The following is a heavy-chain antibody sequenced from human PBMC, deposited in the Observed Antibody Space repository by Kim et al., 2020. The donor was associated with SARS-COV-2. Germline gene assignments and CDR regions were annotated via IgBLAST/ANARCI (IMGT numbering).Heavy chain of an antibody. Sequence: GWSLRLSCAASGFTFSTYSMNWVRQAPGKGLEFVSSLSSESSYIYYADSVKGRFTISRDNAKNSLYLQMNSLRAEDTAVDYFARAKVEMATNAPFDYLG. CDR1: GFTFSTYS. CDR2: LSSESSYI. CDR3: ARAKVEMATNAPFDY. J-gene: IGHJ4*01. D-gene: IGHD5-12*01. V-gene: IGHV3-21*01.